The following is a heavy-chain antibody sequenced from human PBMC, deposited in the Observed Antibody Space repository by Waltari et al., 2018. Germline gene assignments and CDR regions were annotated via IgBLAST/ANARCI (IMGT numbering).Heavy chain of an antibody. V-gene: IGHV3-23*01. CDR1: GFTFSSYA. CDR3: AKDPNHIVVVPAASNWFDP. J-gene: IGHJ5*02. CDR2: ISVSVGST. D-gene: IGHD2-2*01. Sequence: EVQLLESGGGLVQPGGSLRLSCAASGFTFSSYAMSWVRQAPGKGLAWVSAISVSVGSTDFADSVKGRFTISRDNSKNTLYLQMNSLRAEDTAVYYCAKDPNHIVVVPAASNWFDPWGQGTLVTVSS.